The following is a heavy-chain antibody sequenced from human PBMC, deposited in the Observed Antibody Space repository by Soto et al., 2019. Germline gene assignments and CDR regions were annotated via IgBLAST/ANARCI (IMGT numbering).Heavy chain of an antibody. CDR1: GFTFSSYG. V-gene: IGHV3-30*18. CDR3: AKCFPGRVDYYYGMDV. CDR2: ISYDGSNK. J-gene: IGHJ6*02. Sequence: GGSLRLSCAASGFTFSSYGMHWVRQAPGKGLEWVAVISYDGSNKYYADSVKGRFTISRDNSKNTLYLQMNSLRAEDTAVYYCAKCFPGRVDYYYGMDVWGQGTTVTVSS.